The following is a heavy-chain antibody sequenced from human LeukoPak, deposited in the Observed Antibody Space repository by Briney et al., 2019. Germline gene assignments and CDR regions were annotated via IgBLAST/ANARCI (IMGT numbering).Heavy chain of an antibody. CDR3: ARFYYDSSGSRLDY. D-gene: IGHD3-22*01. J-gene: IGHJ4*02. CDR2: ISGYNGDT. Sequence: ASVKVSCKASGYTFTSYGISWVRQAPGQGLEWMGWISGYNGDTNYAQKLQGRVTMTTDTSTSTAYMELRSLRSDDTAVYYCARFYYDSSGSRLDYWGQGTLVTVSS. CDR1: GYTFTSYG. V-gene: IGHV1-18*01.